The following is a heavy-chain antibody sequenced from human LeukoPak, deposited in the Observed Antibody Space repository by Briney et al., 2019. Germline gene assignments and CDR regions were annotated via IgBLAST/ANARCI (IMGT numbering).Heavy chain of an antibody. CDR3: ARDLYGDYYFDY. J-gene: IGHJ4*02. V-gene: IGHV1-46*01. D-gene: IGHD4-17*01. CDR1: GYTFTSYY. Sequence: ASVKVSCKASGYTFTSYYMHWVRQAPGQGLEWMGIINPSGGSTSNSQKFQGRVTMTRDTSTSTVYMELSSLRSEDTAVYYCARDLYGDYYFDYWGQGTLVTVSS. CDR2: INPSGGST.